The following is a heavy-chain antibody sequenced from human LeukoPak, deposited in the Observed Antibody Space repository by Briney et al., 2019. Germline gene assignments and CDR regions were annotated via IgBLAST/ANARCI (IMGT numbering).Heavy chain of an antibody. Sequence: SGGSLRLSCAASGFTFSSYSMNWVRQAPGKGLEWVSYISSSSSTIYYEDSVKGRFTISRDNAKNSLYLQMNSLRDEDTAVYYCARDKNGYYYYSMDVWGQGTTVTVSS. CDR2: ISSSSSTI. CDR3: ARDKNGYYYYSMDV. D-gene: IGHD2-8*01. V-gene: IGHV3-48*02. J-gene: IGHJ6*02. CDR1: GFTFSSYS.